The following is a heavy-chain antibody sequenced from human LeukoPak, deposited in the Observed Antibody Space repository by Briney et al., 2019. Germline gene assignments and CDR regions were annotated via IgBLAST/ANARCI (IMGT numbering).Heavy chain of an antibody. Sequence: PGGSLRLSCAASGFTFSSYSMNWVRQAPGKGLEWVSSISSSSSYIYYADSVKGRFTISRDNAKNSLYLQMNSLRAEDTAVYYCARTRSIPLYYYDSSGDAFDIWGQGTMVTVSS. CDR1: GFTFSSYS. CDR3: ARTRSIPLYYYDSSGDAFDI. D-gene: IGHD3-22*01. V-gene: IGHV3-21*01. J-gene: IGHJ3*02. CDR2: ISSSSSYI.